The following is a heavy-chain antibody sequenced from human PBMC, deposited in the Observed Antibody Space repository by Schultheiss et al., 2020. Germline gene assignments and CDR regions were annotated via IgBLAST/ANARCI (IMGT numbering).Heavy chain of an antibody. CDR2: IYHSGST. V-gene: IGHV4-31*03. J-gene: IGHJ6*02. CDR3: AIPGSYDYYYYGMDV. Sequence: SETLSLTCTVSGGSISSGGYYWSWIRQHPGKGLEWIGEIYHSGSTNYNPSLKSRVTISVDTSKNQFFLNLSSVTAADTAVYYCAIPGSYDYYYYGMDVWGQGTTGNGYS. CDR1: GGSISSGGYY.